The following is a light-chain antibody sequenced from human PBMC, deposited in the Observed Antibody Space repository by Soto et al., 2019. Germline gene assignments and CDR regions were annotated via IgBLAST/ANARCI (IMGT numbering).Light chain of an antibody. V-gene: IGLV2-14*03. CDR2: DVS. Sequence: QSVLTQPASVSGSPGASITISCTGTSSDVGGRDWVSWYQQHPGKAPKLMIYDVSHRPSGISDRFSGSEFGNTASLTISGLQADDEADYFCCSYATGSIYVFGTGTKVTVL. J-gene: IGLJ1*01. CDR3: CSYATGSIYV. CDR1: SSDVGGRDW.